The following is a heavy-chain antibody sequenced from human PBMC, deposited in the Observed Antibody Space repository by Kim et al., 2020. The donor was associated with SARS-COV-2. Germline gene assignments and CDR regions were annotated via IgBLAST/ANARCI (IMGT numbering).Heavy chain of an antibody. Sequence: AYAASVKGRFTISRDDSKNTAYLQMNSLKTEDTAVYYCTRMGGMLDRGGYWGQGTLVTVSS. J-gene: IGHJ4*02. V-gene: IGHV3-73*01. D-gene: IGHD1-26*01. CDR3: TRMGGMLDRGGY.